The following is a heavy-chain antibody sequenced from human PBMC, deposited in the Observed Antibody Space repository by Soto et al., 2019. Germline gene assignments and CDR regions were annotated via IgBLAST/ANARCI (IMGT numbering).Heavy chain of an antibody. Sequence: QVQLVQSGGEVKKPGASVKVSCQASGYTFSDYAISWVRQAPGQGLEWMGWISASTRNTDQAQNFQGRVIMTLDTSTNTAYMELRSHRFDDTAVYYCVRCYCSVGSCYACWHFDLWGRGTLVTVSS. CDR3: VRCYCSVGSCYACWHFDL. V-gene: IGHV1-18*01. D-gene: IGHD2-15*01. CDR2: ISASTRNT. J-gene: IGHJ2*01. CDR1: GYTFSDYA.